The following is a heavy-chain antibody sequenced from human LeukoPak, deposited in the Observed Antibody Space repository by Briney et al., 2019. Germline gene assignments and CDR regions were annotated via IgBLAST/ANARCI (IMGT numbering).Heavy chain of an antibody. CDR1: GCSISSSSYY. Sequence: SETLSLTCTVSGCSISSSSYYWGWIRQPPGKGLEWIGSIYYSGSTYYNPSLKSRVTISVDTSKNQFSLKLSSVTAADTAVYYCARLGAVALYYFNYWGQGTLVTVSS. D-gene: IGHD6-19*01. CDR3: ARLGAVALYYFNY. CDR2: IYYSGST. J-gene: IGHJ4*02. V-gene: IGHV4-39*01.